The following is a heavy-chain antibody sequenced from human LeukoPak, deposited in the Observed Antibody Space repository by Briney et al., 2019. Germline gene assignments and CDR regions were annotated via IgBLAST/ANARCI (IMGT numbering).Heavy chain of an antibody. CDR3: AADLPRDLYNWFDP. Sequence: SVKVSCKASGFTFTTSAMQWVRQARGQRLEWIGWIVVGSGNTNYAQKFQERVTITRDMSTSTAYMELSSLRSEDTAVYYCAADLPRDLYNWFDPWGQGTLVTVSS. D-gene: IGHD3-3*01. CDR1: GFTFTTSA. J-gene: IGHJ5*02. V-gene: IGHV1-58*02. CDR2: IVVGSGNT.